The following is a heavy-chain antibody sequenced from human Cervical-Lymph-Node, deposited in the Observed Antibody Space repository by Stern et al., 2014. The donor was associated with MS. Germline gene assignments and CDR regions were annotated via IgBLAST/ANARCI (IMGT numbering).Heavy chain of an antibody. V-gene: IGHV7-4-1*02. CDR2: SNTNTGHP. CDR3: ARSLPRGYRINWFDP. J-gene: IGHJ5*02. D-gene: IGHD3-22*01. Sequence: VQLVESGSELTKPGASVKVSCKASGYTFTTHAMNWVRQAPGQGLEWLGWSNTNTGHPTYAQGFTGRFVFSLDTSVSTAYLQISSLSAEDTAVYYCARSLPRGYRINWFDPWGQGTLVTVSS. CDR1: GYTFTTHA.